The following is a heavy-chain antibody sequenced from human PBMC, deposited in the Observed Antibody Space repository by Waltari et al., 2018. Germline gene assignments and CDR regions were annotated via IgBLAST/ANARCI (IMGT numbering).Heavy chain of an antibody. J-gene: IGHJ4*02. CDR1: GGSISSGSYY. Sequence: QVQLQESGPGLVKPSQTLSLTCTVSGGSISSGSYYWSWIRQPAGKGLEWIGYIYTSGGTNYNPSLKSRVTIAVDTSKNQFSLKLSSVTAADTAVYYCAREAPSIAAAGTFDYWGQGTLVTVSS. D-gene: IGHD6-13*01. CDR2: IYTSGGT. CDR3: AREAPSIAAAGTFDY. V-gene: IGHV4-61*09.